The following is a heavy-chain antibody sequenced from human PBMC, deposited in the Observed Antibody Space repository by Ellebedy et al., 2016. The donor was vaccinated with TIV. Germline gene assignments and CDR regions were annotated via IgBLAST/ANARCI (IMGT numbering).Heavy chain of an antibody. CDR2: IDPSDSYT. J-gene: IGHJ5*02. D-gene: IGHD2-2*01. CDR3: ARHSAVPAAIGWFDP. V-gene: IGHV5-10-1*01. CDR1: GYSFTSYW. Sequence: GESLKISXQGSGYSFTSYWISWVRQMPGKGLEWMGRIDPSDSYTNYSPSFQGHVTISADKSISTAYLQWSSLKASDTAMYYCARHSAVPAAIGWFDPWGQGTLVTVSS.